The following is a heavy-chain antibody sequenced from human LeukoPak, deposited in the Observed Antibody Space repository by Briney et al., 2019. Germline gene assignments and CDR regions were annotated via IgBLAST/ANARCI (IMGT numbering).Heavy chain of an antibody. D-gene: IGHD2-15*01. V-gene: IGHV4-30-2*01. Sequence: LRLSCAASGFTFDDYAMHWVRQAPGKGLEWIGYIYHSGSTYYNPSLKSRVTISVDRSKNQFSLKLSSVTAADTAVYYCARGDRYCSGGSCYSWFDYWGQGTLVTVSS. CDR3: ARGDRYCSGGSCYSWFDY. J-gene: IGHJ4*02. CDR1: GFTFDDYA. CDR2: IYHSGST.